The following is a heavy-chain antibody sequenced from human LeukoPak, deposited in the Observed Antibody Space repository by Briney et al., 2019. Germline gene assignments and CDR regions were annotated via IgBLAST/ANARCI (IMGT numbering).Heavy chain of an antibody. CDR1: GFTFSSYS. CDR2: ISSSSSYI. Sequence: GGSLRLSCAASGFTFSSYSMNWVRQAPGKGLEWVSSISSSSSYIYYADSMKGRFTISRDNSKNSLYLQMNSLRAEDTAVYYCARVAEAAAFDSWGQGTLVTVSS. V-gene: IGHV3-21*06. D-gene: IGHD6-13*01. CDR3: ARVAEAAAFDS. J-gene: IGHJ4*02.